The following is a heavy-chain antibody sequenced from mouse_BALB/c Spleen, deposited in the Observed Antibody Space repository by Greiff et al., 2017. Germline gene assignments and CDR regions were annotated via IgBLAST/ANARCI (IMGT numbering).Heavy chain of an antibody. CDR2: ISSGGSYT. D-gene: IGHD2-14*01. CDR1: GFTFSSYG. J-gene: IGHJ3*01. Sequence: DVMLVESGGDLVKPGGSLKLSCAASGFTFSSYGMSWVRQTPDKRLEWVATISSGGSYTYYPDSVKGRFTISRDNAKNTLYLQMSSLKSEDTAMYYCARDDRSSWFAYWGQGTLVTVSA. V-gene: IGHV5-6*02. CDR3: ARDDRSSWFAY.